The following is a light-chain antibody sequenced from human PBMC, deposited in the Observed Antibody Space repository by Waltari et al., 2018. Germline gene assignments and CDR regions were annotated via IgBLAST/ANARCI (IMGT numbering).Light chain of an antibody. CDR2: LGT. CDR3: MQALQTPPT. CDR1: QSLLHSNASHY. J-gene: IGKJ4*01. Sequence: EIVMTQSPLSLSVTPGAPASISCRSSQSLLHSNASHYFDWYLKKPGQSPPLLVFLGTSRASGVAARFSGSGSGTDFTLRISRVEPEDVGFYYCMQALQTPPTFGGGTKVEIK. V-gene: IGKV2-28*01.